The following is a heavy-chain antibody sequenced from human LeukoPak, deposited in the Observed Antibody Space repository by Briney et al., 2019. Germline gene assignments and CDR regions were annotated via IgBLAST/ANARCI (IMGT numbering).Heavy chain of an antibody. D-gene: IGHD3-22*01. CDR2: INYSGST. CDR1: GGSISSSDYF. CDR3: LRHIRDSGFFDP. J-gene: IGHJ5*02. Sequence: SETLSLTCTVSGGSISSSDYFYGWIRQSPGKGLEWIGYINYSGSTYYNPSLRSRVTISVDTSRNQFSLRLTSVTAADMAVYYCLRHIRDSGFFDPWGLGTLVTVSS. V-gene: IGHV4-39*01.